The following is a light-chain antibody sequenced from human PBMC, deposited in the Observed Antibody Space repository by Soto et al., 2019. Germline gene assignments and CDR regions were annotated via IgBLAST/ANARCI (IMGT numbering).Light chain of an antibody. J-gene: IGKJ5*01. V-gene: IGKV3-15*01. Sequence: EIMMTQSSATLSVSPGERVTLSCRASQSVRSNLAWYQQKPGQAPRLLIYGASTRATGIPARFSGSGSGTEFTLTISSLQSEDFAVYYCQQYNNWPSVTFGQGTRVEIK. CDR3: QQYNNWPSVT. CDR1: QSVRSN. CDR2: GAS.